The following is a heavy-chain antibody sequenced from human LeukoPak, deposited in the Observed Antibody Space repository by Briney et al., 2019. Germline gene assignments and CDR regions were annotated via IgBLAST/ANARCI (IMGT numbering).Heavy chain of an antibody. CDR2: IYYSGST. D-gene: IGHD3-10*01. V-gene: IGHV4-59*01. Sequence: PSETLSVTCTVSGGSISSYYWSWIRQPPGKGLEWIGYIYYSGSTNYNPSLKSRVTISVDTSKNQFSLKLSSVTAADAAVYYCARGGGYYGSGSYLHWGQGTLVTVSS. CDR3: ARGGGYYGSGSYLH. CDR1: GGSISSYY. J-gene: IGHJ4*02.